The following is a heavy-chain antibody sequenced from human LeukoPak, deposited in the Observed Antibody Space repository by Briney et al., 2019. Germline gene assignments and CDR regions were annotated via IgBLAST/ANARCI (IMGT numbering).Heavy chain of an antibody. V-gene: IGHV3-49*04. Sequence: PGRSLRLSCTASGFTFGDYATSWVRQAPGKGLEWVGFIRSKAYGGTTEYAASVKGRFTISRDDSKSIAYLQMNSLKTEDTAVYYCTRDIAVAGTHYYYGMDVWGQGTTVTVSS. CDR2: IRSKAYGGTT. D-gene: IGHD6-19*01. CDR3: TRDIAVAGTHYYYGMDV. J-gene: IGHJ6*02. CDR1: GFTFGDYA.